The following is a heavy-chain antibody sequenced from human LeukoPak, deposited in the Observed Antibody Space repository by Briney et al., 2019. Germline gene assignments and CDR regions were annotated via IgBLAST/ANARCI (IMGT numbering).Heavy chain of an antibody. CDR3: ARGYCSSTSCRYYYYYYMDV. CDR2: INPSGGST. CDR1: GYTFTSYY. J-gene: IGHJ6*03. D-gene: IGHD2-2*01. Sequence: ASVKVSCKASGYTFTSYYMHWVRQAPGQGLEWMGIINPSGGSTTYAQKLQGRVTMTTDTSTSTAYMELRSLRSDDTAVYYCARGYCSSTSCRYYYYYYMDVWGKGTTVTISS. V-gene: IGHV1-46*01.